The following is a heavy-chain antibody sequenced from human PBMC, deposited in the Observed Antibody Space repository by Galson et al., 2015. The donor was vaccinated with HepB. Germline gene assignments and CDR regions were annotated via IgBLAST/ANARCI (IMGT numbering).Heavy chain of an antibody. CDR1: GDSVSSNSAA. J-gene: IGHJ6*02. CDR2: TYYRSKWFN. Sequence: CAISGDSVSSNSAAWTWIRQSPSRGLEWLRRTYYRSKWFNDYAESVKSRITVSADTSKNQVSLHLKSVTPGDTAVYYCARGESGASYEYFHNKALDVWGQGTTVTVSS. CDR3: ARGESGASYEYFHNKALDV. D-gene: IGHD5-12*01. V-gene: IGHV6-1*01.